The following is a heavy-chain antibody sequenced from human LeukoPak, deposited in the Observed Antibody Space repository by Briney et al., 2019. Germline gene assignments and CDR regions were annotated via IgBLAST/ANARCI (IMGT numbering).Heavy chain of an antibody. CDR1: GGSISSGSYY. CDR2: IYTSGST. V-gene: IGHV4-61*02. D-gene: IGHD6-19*01. CDR3: ASRSGYSSGWTFDY. Sequence: PSQTLSLTCTVSGGSISSGSYYWSWIRQPAGKGLEWIGRIYTSGSTNYNPSLKSRVTISVDTSKNQFSLKLSSVTAADTAVYYCASRSGYSSGWTFDYWGQGTLVTVSS. J-gene: IGHJ4*02.